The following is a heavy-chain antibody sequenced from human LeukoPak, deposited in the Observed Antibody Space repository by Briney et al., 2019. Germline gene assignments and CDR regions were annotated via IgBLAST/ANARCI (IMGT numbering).Heavy chain of an antibody. CDR3: AKSTKAITMIVVVSNPFDY. J-gene: IGHJ4*02. D-gene: IGHD3-22*01. Sequence: GGSLRLSCAASGFTFNNYAMSWFRQTPGKGLEWVSAISGSGDRTYYAESVKGRFSISRDNSKHTLYLQMNSLRAEDTAVYYCAKSTKAITMIVVVSNPFDYWGQGTLVTVSS. CDR2: ISGSGDRT. V-gene: IGHV3-23*01. CDR1: GFTFNNYA.